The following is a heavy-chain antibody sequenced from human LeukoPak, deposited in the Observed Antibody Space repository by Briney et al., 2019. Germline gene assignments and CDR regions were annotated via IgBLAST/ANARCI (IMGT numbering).Heavy chain of an antibody. V-gene: IGHV3-23*01. CDR2: ISGSRGHT. J-gene: IGHJ4*02. Sequence: GGSLKLSCAGSGFTFSDYPMTWVRQAPGKGLEWVSAISGSRGHTYYADSVRGRFTISRDNSKNTVSLQMNSLRAEDTAVYYCARVAGYSGYEPGYFEDWGQGTLVTVSS. CDR3: ARVAGYSGYEPGYFED. D-gene: IGHD5-12*01. CDR1: GFTFSDYP.